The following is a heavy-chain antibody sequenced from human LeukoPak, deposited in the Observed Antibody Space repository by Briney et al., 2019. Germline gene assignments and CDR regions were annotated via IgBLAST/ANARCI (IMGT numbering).Heavy chain of an antibody. J-gene: IGHJ4*02. CDR2: IKQDGSDK. CDR1: GFTLSNNW. D-gene: IGHD6-6*01. V-gene: IGHV3-7*01. CDR3: ASGPLISYNSSTYPPFDY. Sequence: QPGGSLRLSCAASGFTLSNNWMSWVRQAPGKGLEWVANIKQDGSDKYYVDSVKGRFTISRDNAKNSLYLQMNSLRAEDTAVYYCASGPLISYNSSTYPPFDYWGQGTLVTVSS.